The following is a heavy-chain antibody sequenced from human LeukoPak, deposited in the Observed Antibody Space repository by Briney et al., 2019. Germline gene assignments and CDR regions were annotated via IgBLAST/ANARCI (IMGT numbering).Heavy chain of an antibody. CDR2: IYYSGST. CDR1: GGSISSSNYY. D-gene: IGHD3-10*01. V-gene: IGHV4-39*07. J-gene: IGHJ4*02. CDR3: ARELVVRGVIFPIDY. Sequence: PSETLSLTCTVSGGSISSSNYYWGWIRQPPGKGLEWIGTIYYSGSTYYNPSLKSRVTVSLDTSKNQFSLKLSSVTAADTAVYYCARELVVRGVIFPIDYWGQGTLVTVSS.